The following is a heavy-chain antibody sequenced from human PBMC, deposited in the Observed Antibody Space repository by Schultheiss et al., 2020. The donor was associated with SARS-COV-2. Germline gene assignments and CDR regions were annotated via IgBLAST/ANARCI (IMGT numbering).Heavy chain of an antibody. CDR1: GYTFTGYY. D-gene: IGHD6-19*01. V-gene: IGHV1-2*04. Sequence: ASVKVSCKASGYTFTGYYMHWVRQAPGQGLEWMGWINPNSGGTNYAQKFQGWVTMTRDTSISTAYMELSSLRSEDTAVYYCARGASPRSGWYDGPGWWGQGTLVTVSS. J-gene: IGHJ4*02. CDR3: ARGASPRSGWYDGPGW. CDR2: INPNSGGT.